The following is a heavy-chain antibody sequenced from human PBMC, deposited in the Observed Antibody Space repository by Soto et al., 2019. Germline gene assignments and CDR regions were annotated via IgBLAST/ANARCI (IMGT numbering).Heavy chain of an antibody. V-gene: IGHV3-30*18. CDR3: AKGRDIVVEPAATHYYYGMHF. D-gene: IGHD2-2*01. CDR2: ISYDGSNK. Sequence: QVQLVESGGGVVQPGRSLRLSCAASGFTFSSYGMHWVRQPPGKGLEWVAVISYDGSNKYYADFVKGRFTISRDNSKNTLYLQMDTLRAEDTAVYYCAKGRDIVVEPAATHYYYGMHFWGQGTTVTVSS. CDR1: GFTFSSYG. J-gene: IGHJ6*02.